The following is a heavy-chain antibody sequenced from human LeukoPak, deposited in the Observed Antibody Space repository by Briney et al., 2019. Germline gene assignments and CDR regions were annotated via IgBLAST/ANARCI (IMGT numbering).Heavy chain of an antibody. D-gene: IGHD3-3*01. Sequence: SETLSLTCTVSGGSISSYYWSWIRQPPGKGLEWIGYIYYSGSTNYNPSLKSRVTISVDTSKNQFSLKLSSVTAADTAVYSCAKSSAYYAPGYFDYWGQGTLVTVSS. J-gene: IGHJ4*02. CDR2: IYYSGST. CDR3: AKSSAYYAPGYFDY. V-gene: IGHV4-59*01. CDR1: GGSISSYY.